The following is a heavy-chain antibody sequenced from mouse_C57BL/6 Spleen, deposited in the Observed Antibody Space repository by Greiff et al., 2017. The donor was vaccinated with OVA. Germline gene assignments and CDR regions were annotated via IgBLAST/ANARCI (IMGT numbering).Heavy chain of an antibody. CDR2: IDPSDSYT. CDR1: GYTFTSYW. D-gene: IGHD2-5*01. V-gene: IGHV1-69*01. CDR3: ARVPAYYSKGDWYFDV. Sequence: QVQLQQPGAELVMPGASVKLSCKASGYTFTSYWMHWVKQRPGQGLEWIGEIDPSDSYTNYNQKFKGKSTLTVDKSSSTAYMQLSSLTSEDSAVYYCARVPAYYSKGDWYFDVWGTGTTVTVSS. J-gene: IGHJ1*03.